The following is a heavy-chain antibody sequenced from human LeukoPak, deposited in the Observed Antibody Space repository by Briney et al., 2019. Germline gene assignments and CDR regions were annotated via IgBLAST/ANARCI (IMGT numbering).Heavy chain of an antibody. Sequence: GGSLRLSCVASGFNFWGSGMHWVRQAPGKGLEWLSFIQYDTSQIRYADSVKGRFTISRDNSKNTVYLQMNSLRAEDTAVYYCANSGSYYGSDYWGQGTLVTVSS. V-gene: IGHV3-30*02. CDR2: IQYDTSQI. CDR1: GFNFWGSG. J-gene: IGHJ4*02. D-gene: IGHD1-26*01. CDR3: ANSGSYYGSDY.